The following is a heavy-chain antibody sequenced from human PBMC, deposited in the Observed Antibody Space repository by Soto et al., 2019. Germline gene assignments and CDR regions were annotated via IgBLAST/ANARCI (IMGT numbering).Heavy chain of an antibody. Sequence: EAQLAESGGHLVQPGGSLELSCVASGFSLANYVMTWFRRAPGKGLEWVSASSNTGGTTYYADSVSGRFTISRDDSKNTVYLQMNRLRAEDTALYYCAIAVTGWPNWFAPWGLGTLVTVSS. D-gene: IGHD6-19*01. J-gene: IGHJ5*02. CDR3: AIAVTGWPNWFAP. V-gene: IGHV3-23*04. CDR1: GFSLANYV. CDR2: SSNTGGTT.